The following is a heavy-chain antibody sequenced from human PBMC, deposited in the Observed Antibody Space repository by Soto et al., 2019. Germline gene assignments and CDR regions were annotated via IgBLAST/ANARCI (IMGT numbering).Heavy chain of an antibody. CDR1: GGTFSSYA. V-gene: IGHV1-69*12. Sequence: QVQLVQSGAEVKKPGSSVKVSCKASGGTFSSYAISWVRQAPGQGLEWMGGIIPIFGTADYAQKFQGRVTITADESTSTAYVELSRLRSEDTSVYYGATTPENYYYGMDVWGQGTTVTVSS. J-gene: IGHJ6*02. CDR3: ATTPENYYYGMDV. CDR2: IIPIFGTA.